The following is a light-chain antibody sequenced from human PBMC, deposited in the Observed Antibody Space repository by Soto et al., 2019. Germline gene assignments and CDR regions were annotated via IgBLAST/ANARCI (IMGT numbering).Light chain of an antibody. CDR1: QSISSW. V-gene: IGKV1-5*01. CDR3: QQYNRDSLT. CDR2: DAS. J-gene: IGKJ4*01. Sequence: DIQMTQSPSTLSASVGGRVTITCRASQSISSWLAWFQQKPGTAPKLLIYDASTLESGVPSRFSGSGSGAEFTLTISSLQPDDSATYYCQQYNRDSLTFGGGTKVEI.